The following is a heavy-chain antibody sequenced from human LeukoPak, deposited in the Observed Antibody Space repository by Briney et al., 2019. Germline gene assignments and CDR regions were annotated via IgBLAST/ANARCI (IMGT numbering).Heavy chain of an antibody. J-gene: IGHJ6*02. CDR3: ARRAEYSSGWYPHYYYYGMDV. Sequence: ASVKVSCKASGYTFTSYDINWVRQATGQGLEWMGWMNPNSGNTGYAQKFQGRVTMTRNTSISTAYMELSSLRSEDTAVYYCARRAEYSSGWYPHYYYYGMDVWGQGTTVTVSS. CDR2: MNPNSGNT. CDR1: GYTFTSYD. D-gene: IGHD6-19*01. V-gene: IGHV1-8*01.